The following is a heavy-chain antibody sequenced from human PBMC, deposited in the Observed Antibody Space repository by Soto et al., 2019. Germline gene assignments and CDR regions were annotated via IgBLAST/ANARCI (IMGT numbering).Heavy chain of an antibody. D-gene: IGHD3-3*01. CDR1: GFTFSSYA. CDR2: ISYDGSNK. V-gene: IGHV3-30-3*01. CDR3: AREDYDFWSGYLDGEANYYGMDV. Sequence: PGGSLRLACAASGFTFSSYAMHWVRQAPGKGLEWVAVISYDGSNKYYADSVKGRFTISRDNSKNTLYLQMNSLRAEDTAVYYCAREDYDFWSGYLDGEANYYGMDVWGQGTTVTVSS. J-gene: IGHJ6*02.